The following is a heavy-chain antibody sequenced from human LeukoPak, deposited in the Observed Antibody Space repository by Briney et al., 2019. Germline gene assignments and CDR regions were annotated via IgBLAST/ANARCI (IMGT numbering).Heavy chain of an antibody. Sequence: GGSLRLSCAASGFTVSSNYMSWVRQAPGKGLEWVSVIYSGGSTYYADSVKGRFTISRDNSKNTLYLQMNSLRAEDTAVYYCARDRQGLPTYYYDSSGYFNDYWGQGTLVTVSS. V-gene: IGHV3-66*01. CDR2: IYSGGST. D-gene: IGHD3-22*01. CDR3: ARDRQGLPTYYYDSSGYFNDY. CDR1: GFTVSSNY. J-gene: IGHJ4*02.